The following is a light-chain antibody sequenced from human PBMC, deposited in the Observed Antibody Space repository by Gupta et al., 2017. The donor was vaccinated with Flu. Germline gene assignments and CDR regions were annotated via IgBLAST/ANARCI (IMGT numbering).Light chain of an antibody. V-gene: IGKV2-28*01. CDR1: QSLLQSNGYTY. CDR3: MQARQGRWT. CDR2: LGS. J-gene: IGKJ1*01. Sequence: DIVLTQSPLSLPVTPGEPASISCRSSQSLLQSNGYTYLDWYLQKPGQSPQLLIYLGSNRASGVPDRFSGSGSGTDFTLKISRVEAEDVGVYYCMQARQGRWTFGQGTKVEIK.